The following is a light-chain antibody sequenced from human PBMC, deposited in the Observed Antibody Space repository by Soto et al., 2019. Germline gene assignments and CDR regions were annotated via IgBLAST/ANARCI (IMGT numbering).Light chain of an antibody. J-gene: IGKJ4*01. Sequence: EIVMTQSPATLSVAPGERATLSCRASQSISNNLAWYQQKPGQAPRLLIFGASTRATGIPARFSDSGSGTEFTLTISSLQSEDSAVYYCQQHNGWPLTFGGGTKVEIK. CDR2: GAS. CDR1: QSISNN. CDR3: QQHNGWPLT. V-gene: IGKV3-15*01.